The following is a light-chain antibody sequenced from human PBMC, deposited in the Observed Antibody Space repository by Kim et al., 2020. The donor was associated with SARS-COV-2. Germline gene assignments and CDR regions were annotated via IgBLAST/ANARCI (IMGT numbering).Light chain of an antibody. J-gene: IGKJ5*01. CDR3: QHCNSYPIA. V-gene: IGKV1-13*02. Sequence: AIQLTQSPSSLSASVGDRVTITCRASQGINTDLAWYQQTPGKAPNLLIYDASTLQSGVPSRFSGSGSGTDFTLTISNLQPEDFATYYCQHCNSYPIAFGQGTRLEIK. CDR1: QGINTD. CDR2: DAS.